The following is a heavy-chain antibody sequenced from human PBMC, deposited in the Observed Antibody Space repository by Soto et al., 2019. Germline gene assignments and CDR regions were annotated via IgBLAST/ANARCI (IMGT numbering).Heavy chain of an antibody. D-gene: IGHD3-22*01. V-gene: IGHV3-30*18. J-gene: IGHJ4*02. CDR1: GFTFSSYG. Sequence: GSLRLSCAASGFTFSSYGMHWVRQAPGKGLEWVAVISYDGSNKYYADSVKGRFTISRDNSKNTLYLQMNSLRAEDTAVYYCAKSKSYYYDSSGYHNWGQGT. CDR2: ISYDGSNK. CDR3: AKSKSYYYDSSGYHN.